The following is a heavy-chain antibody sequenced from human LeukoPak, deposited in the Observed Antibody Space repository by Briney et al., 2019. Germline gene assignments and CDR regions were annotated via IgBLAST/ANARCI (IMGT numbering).Heavy chain of an antibody. D-gene: IGHD6-6*01. Sequence: SETLSLTCTVSGGTISNYYWSWIRQPPGKGLEWIGYIYYSGSTNYNPSLKSRVTISVDTSKNQFSLKLRSVTAADTAVYYCARHCSSSRGWFDPWGQGTLVTVSS. CDR1: GGTISNYY. J-gene: IGHJ5*02. V-gene: IGHV4-59*08. CDR3: ARHCSSSRGWFDP. CDR2: IYYSGST.